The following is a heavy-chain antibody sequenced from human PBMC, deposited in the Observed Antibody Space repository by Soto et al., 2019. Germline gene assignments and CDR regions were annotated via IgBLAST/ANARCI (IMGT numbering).Heavy chain of an antibody. CDR3: ARGTVTTGY. J-gene: IGHJ4*02. CDR1: GFTFSSYA. Sequence: QVQLVESGGGVVQPGRSLRLSCAASGFTFSSYAMHWVRLAPGKGLEWVAVISYDGSNKYYADSVKGRFTISRDNSKNTLYLQMNSLRAEDTAVYYCARGTVTTGYWGQGTLVTVSS. D-gene: IGHD4-17*01. V-gene: IGHV3-30-3*01. CDR2: ISYDGSNK.